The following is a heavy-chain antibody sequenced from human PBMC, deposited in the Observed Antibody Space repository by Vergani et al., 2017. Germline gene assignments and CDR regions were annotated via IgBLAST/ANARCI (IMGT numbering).Heavy chain of an antibody. V-gene: IGHV1-18*04. CDR1: GYTFTSYG. CDR3: ARDPDIVVVPAAPYYFYYYGIDV. D-gene: IGHD2-2*01. Sequence: QVQLVQSGAEVKKPGASVKVSCKASGYTFTSYGISWVRQAPGQGLEWMGWISAYNGNTNYAQKLQGRVTMTTDTSTSTAYMELRRLRSDDTAVYYCARDPDIVVVPAAPYYFYYYGIDVWGQGTTVTVSS. CDR2: ISAYNGNT. J-gene: IGHJ6*02.